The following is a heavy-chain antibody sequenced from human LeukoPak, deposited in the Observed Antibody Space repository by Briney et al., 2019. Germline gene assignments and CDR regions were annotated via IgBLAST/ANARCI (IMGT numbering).Heavy chain of an antibody. CDR3: ARDRSRDGYKGDRFDI. J-gene: IGHJ3*02. CDR2: IYYSGST. V-gene: IGHV4-59*01. Sequence: SETLSLTCTVSGGSMSSYYWTWIRQPPGKGLEWLGYIYYSGSTNYNPSLKSRVTISIDTSKNQFSLKLSSVTAADTAVYYCARDRSRDGYKGDRFDIWGQGTMVTVSS. D-gene: IGHD5-24*01. CDR1: GGSMSSYY.